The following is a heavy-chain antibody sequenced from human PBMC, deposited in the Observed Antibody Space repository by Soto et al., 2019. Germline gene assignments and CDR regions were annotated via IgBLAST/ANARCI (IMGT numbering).Heavy chain of an antibody. J-gene: IGHJ4*02. CDR2: ISSTGSGT. CDR3: VRDLHDTLAADVLRVAN. CDR1: GFTFSSYE. Sequence: EMQLVESGGGLVQPGGSLRLSCAASGFTFSSYEMHWVRQAPGQGLQWISYISSTGSGTLYADSVRGRFTMSRDNSMNSVPLQMRSLRAADPAVYYCVRDLHDTLAADVLRVANWGQGNQVSVPS. D-gene: IGHD6-25*01. V-gene: IGHV3-48*03.